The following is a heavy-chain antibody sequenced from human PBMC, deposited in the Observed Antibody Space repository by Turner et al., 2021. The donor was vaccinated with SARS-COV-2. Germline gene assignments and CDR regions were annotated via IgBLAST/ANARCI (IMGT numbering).Heavy chain of an antibody. CDR1: GGPISSSSYS. Sequence: QLQLQESAPGLVKPSATLSLSCTVSGGPISSSSYSWGWIRQPPGKGLEWSGSIYYSGGTYYNPSLMSRVTISVDTSKNQFSLKLSSVTAAETTVYYCAGEVVVLTTTHFGMDVWGQGTTVTVSS. J-gene: IGHJ6*02. CDR2: IYYSGGT. V-gene: IGHV4-39*01. CDR3: AGEVVVLTTTHFGMDV. D-gene: IGHD1-26*01.